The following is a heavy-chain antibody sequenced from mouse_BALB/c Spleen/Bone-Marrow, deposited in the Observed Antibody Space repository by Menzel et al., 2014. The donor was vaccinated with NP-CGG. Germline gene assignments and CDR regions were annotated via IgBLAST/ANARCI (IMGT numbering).Heavy chain of an antibody. CDR2: ISGGGSYT. V-gene: IGHV5-9-2*01. J-gene: IGHJ3*01. Sequence: EVQLQESGGGLVKSGGSLKLSCAASGFSFNSYGMSWVRQTPEKRLEWVATISGGGSYTFYPDSVKGRFTISRDNAKNNLYLQLSSLRSEDTALYYGARHAYYDQTEVSFVYWGQGTLVTVSA. D-gene: IGHD2-4*01. CDR3: ARHAYYDQTEVSFVY. CDR1: GFSFNSYG.